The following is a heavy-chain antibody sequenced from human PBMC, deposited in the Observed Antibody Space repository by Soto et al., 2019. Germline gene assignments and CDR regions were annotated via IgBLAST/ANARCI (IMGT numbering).Heavy chain of an antibody. J-gene: IGHJ4*02. V-gene: IGHV4-39*01. CDR2: IYYSGST. CDR1: GGSISSSSYY. Sequence: ASETLSLTCTVSGGSISSSSYYWGWIRQPPGKGLEWIGSIYYSGSTYYNPSLKSRVTISVDTSKNQFSLKLSSVTAADTAVYYCARLGGSGGTDYWGQGTLVTVSS. D-gene: IGHD3-16*01. CDR3: ARLGGSGGTDY.